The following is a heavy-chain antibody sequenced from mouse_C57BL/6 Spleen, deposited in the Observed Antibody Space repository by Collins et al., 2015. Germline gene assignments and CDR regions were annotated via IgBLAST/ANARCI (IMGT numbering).Heavy chain of an antibody. J-gene: IGHJ4*01. CDR1: GYTFTDYS. Sequence: QIQLVQSGLELKKPGETVKISCKASGYTFTDYSMHWVKQAPGKGLKWMGWINTETGEPTYADDFKGRFAFSLETSASTAYLQINNLKNEDXATYFCARGRSYAMDYWGQGTSVTVSS. V-gene: IGHV9-2-1*01. D-gene: IGHD6-1*01. CDR2: INTETGEP. CDR3: ARGRSYAMDY.